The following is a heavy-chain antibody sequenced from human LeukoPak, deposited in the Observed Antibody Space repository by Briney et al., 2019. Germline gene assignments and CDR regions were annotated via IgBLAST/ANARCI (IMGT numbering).Heavy chain of an antibody. CDR3: AGGDDFDF. J-gene: IGHJ4*02. V-gene: IGHV3-7*01. CDR2: IKQDGSEK. Sequence: GGSLRLSCAASGFTFSTYWMTWARQAPGKGLEWVANIKQDGSEKYYVDSVKGRFTISRDNAKNSLYLQMNNLRAEDTAVYYCAGGDDFDFWGQGTLVTVSS. CDR1: GFTFSTYW. D-gene: IGHD3-10*01.